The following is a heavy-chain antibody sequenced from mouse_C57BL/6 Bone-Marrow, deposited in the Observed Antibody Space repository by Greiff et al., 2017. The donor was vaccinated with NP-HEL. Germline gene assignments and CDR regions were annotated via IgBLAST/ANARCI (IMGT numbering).Heavy chain of an antibody. J-gene: IGHJ2*01. D-gene: IGHD1-1*01. CDR1: GFTFSDYY. CDR2: INYDGSST. CDR3: AREGENYGSSYDY. Sequence: EVKLVESEGGLVQPGSSMKLSCTASGFTFSDYYMAWVRQVPEKGLEWVANINYDGSSTYYLDSLKSRFIISRDNAKNILYLQMSSLKSEDTATYYCAREGENYGSSYDYWGQGTTLTVSS. V-gene: IGHV5-16*01.